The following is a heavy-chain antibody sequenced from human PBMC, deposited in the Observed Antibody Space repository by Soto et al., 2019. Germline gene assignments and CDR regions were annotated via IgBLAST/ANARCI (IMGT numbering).Heavy chain of an antibody. Sequence: QVQLVQSGAEVKKPGASVKVSCKTSGYNFLTYSIHWVRQAPGQRLEWMGWINAGSGNTKYSQKFQGRLTIARDTSATTAYMELSSLRPEDTAVYYCARNRILWYEDLAHWGQGTQVTVSS. CDR3: ARNRILWYEDLAH. V-gene: IGHV1-3*01. CDR1: GYNFLTYS. CDR2: INAGSGNT. D-gene: IGHD6-13*01. J-gene: IGHJ4*02.